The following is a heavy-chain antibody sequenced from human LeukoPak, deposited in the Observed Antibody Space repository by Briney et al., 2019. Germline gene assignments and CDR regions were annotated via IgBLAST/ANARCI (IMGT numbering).Heavy chain of an antibody. J-gene: IGHJ4*02. CDR3: ARDQGYTTGFDRDY. CDR1: GGSISSYY. CDR2: IYTSGST. Sequence: SETLSLTCTVSGGSISSYYWSWIRQPAGKGLEWIGRIYTSGSTNYNPSLKSRVIMSVDTSKNQFSLKLSSVTAADTAVYYCARDQGYTTGFDRDYWGQGTLVTVSS. D-gene: IGHD1-1*01. V-gene: IGHV4-4*07.